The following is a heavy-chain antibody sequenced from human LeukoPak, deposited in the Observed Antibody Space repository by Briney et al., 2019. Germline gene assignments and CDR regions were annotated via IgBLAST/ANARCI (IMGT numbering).Heavy chain of an antibody. V-gene: IGHV4-4*07. CDR2: IYSSGST. CDR3: ARDSVVTMTRKNPDAFDI. Sequence: PSETLSLSCTVSGFSFSSYSWNWIRQPAGKGLEWISRIYSSGSTNYNPSLKSRVTMSVDTSKSQFSLKLSSVTAADTAVYYCARDSVVTMTRKNPDAFDIWGQGTMVTVSS. CDR1: GFSFSSYS. J-gene: IGHJ3*02. D-gene: IGHD3-22*01.